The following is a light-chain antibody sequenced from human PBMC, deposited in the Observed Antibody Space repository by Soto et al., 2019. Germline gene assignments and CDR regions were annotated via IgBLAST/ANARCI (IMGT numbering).Light chain of an antibody. J-gene: IGKJ2*01. Sequence: EIVLTQSPATLSLSPGERATISCRASQSVSSYLAWYKQKPGQAPRLLIYDASNRATGIPARFSGSGSGTDFTLTISILEPEDFAVYYCQQRSNWPPYTFGQGTKVDIK. V-gene: IGKV3-11*01. CDR1: QSVSSY. CDR2: DAS. CDR3: QQRSNWPPYT.